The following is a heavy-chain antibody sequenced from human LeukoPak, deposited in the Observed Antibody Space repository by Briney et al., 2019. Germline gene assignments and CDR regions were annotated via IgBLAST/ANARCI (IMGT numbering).Heavy chain of an antibody. CDR2: ISAYNGNT. D-gene: IGHD2-2*02. J-gene: IGHJ6*02. Sequence: GASVKVSCKASGYTFTSYGIRWVRQAPGQGLEWMGWISAYNGNTNYAQKLQGRVTMTEDTSTDTAYMALSSLRYEAPAVYYCATGPYCSSTSCYTYPRRNYYYYGMDVWGQGTTVTVSS. CDR1: GYTFTSYG. V-gene: IGHV1-18*01. CDR3: ATGPYCSSTSCYTYPRRNYYYYGMDV.